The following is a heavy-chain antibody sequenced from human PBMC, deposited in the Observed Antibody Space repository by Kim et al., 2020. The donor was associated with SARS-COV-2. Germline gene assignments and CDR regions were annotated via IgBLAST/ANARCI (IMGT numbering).Heavy chain of an antibody. CDR2: IYHSGST. D-gene: IGHD6-19*01. J-gene: IGHJ5*02. CDR1: GGSISSSNW. Sequence: SETLSLTCAVSGGSISSSNWWSWVRQPPGKGLEWIGEIYHSGSTNYNPSLKSRVTISVDKSKNQFSLKLSSVTAADTAVYYCARDVGSGWFMGTKSNWFDPWGQGTLVTVSS. V-gene: IGHV4-4*02. CDR3: ARDVGSGWFMGTKSNWFDP.